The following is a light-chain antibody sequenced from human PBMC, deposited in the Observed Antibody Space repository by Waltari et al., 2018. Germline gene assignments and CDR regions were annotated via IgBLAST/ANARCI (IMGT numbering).Light chain of an antibody. V-gene: IGLV3-21*04. J-gene: IGLJ2*01. CDR1: RIGSKS. CDR2: SDS. Sequence: SYVLTQPPSESVAPGEAARITCGGDRIGSKSVHWYQQKPGQAPTLVIYSDSDRPARVPERFSGYNSGNTATLTITRVEAGDEAEYYCQVWDGATDQVVFGGGTELTVL. CDR3: QVWDGATDQVV.